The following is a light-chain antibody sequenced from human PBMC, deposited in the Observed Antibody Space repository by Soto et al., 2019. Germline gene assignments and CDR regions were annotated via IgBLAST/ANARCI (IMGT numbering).Light chain of an antibody. CDR1: QSVNNNF. V-gene: IGKV3-20*01. J-gene: IGKJ1*01. Sequence: EIVLTQSPGTLSLSPGERATLSCRASQSVNNNFLSWYQQKPGQAPRLLIYGASSRATGIPDRFSGSGSGTDFILTITRLEPEDFAVYYCQQYESSPWTFGQGTKVDNK. CDR3: QQYESSPWT. CDR2: GAS.